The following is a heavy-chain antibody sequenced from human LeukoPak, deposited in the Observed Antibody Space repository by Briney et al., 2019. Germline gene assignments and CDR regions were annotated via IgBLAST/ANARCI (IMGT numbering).Heavy chain of an antibody. V-gene: IGHV3-23*01. CDR2: ISGSGGST. J-gene: IGHJ4*02. CDR1: GFTFSSYA. CDR3: AKGYGYGDYGGFYFDY. D-gene: IGHD4-17*01. Sequence: GGSLRLSCAASGFTFSSYAMSWVRQAPGKGLEWVSAISGSGGSTYYADSVKGRLTISRDNSKNTLYLQMNSLRAEDTAVYYCAKGYGYGDYGGFYFDYWGQGTLVTVSS.